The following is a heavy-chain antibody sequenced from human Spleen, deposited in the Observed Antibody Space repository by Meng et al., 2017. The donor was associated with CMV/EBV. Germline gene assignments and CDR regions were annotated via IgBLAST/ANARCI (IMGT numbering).Heavy chain of an antibody. CDR3: AKEVLAAAGYYFDY. J-gene: IGHJ4*02. CDR2: ISWDGGST. CDR1: GFTFDDYT. D-gene: IGHD6-13*01. V-gene: IGHV3-43*01. Sequence: GESLKISCAASGFTFDDYTMHWVRQAPGKGLEWVSLISWDGGSTYYADSVKGRFTISRDNSKNSLYLQMNSLRTEDTAVYYCAKEVLAAAGYYFDYWGQGTLVTVSS.